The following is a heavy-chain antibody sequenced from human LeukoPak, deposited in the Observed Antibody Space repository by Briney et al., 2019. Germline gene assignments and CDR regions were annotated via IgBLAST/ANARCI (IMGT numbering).Heavy chain of an antibody. Sequence: GGSLRLACAASGFTFSSYSMNWVRQAPGKGLEWVSYISSSSSTIYYADSVKGRFTISRDNAKDSLYLQMNSLRAEDTAVYYGARVDYPHAFDIWGQGTMVTVSS. CDR1: GFTFSSYS. D-gene: IGHD3/OR15-3a*01. CDR3: ARVDYPHAFDI. J-gene: IGHJ3*02. V-gene: IGHV3-48*01. CDR2: ISSSSSTI.